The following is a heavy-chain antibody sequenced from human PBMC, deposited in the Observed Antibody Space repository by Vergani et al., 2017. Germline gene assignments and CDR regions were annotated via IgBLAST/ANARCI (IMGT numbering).Heavy chain of an antibody. Sequence: QVQLVESEGGVVQPGRSLTLSCVASGFTFSSHGMHWVRQAPGKGLEWVAVIWYDGSNKYYGDSVKGRFTISRDTSKNTLDLQMNSLRVEDTAVYYCASLGNEKRLDSWGQGTLVTVSS. CDR1: GFTFSSHG. J-gene: IGHJ5*01. V-gene: IGHV3-33*01. D-gene: IGHD3-16*01. CDR2: IWYDGSNK. CDR3: ASLGNEKRLDS.